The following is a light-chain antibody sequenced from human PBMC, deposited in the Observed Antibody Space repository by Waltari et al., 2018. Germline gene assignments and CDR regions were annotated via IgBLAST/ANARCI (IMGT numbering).Light chain of an antibody. CDR1: PRAVVDYFF. Sequence: HSALTQPASVSGPLGQSITLSCTGVPRAVVDYFFVSWYQQHPGKAPTLVLYEFSNRPSGISSRFSGSTSGNTASLTISGLQSEDEAHYYCCSYSGRTRLFGGGTRLTVL. J-gene: IGLJ3*02. V-gene: IGLV2-14*01. CDR3: CSYSGRTRL. CDR2: EFS.